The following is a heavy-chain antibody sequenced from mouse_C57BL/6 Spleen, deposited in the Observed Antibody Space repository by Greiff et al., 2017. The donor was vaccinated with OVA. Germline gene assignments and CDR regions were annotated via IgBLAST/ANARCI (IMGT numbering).Heavy chain of an antibody. D-gene: IGHD1-1*01. J-gene: IGHJ4*01. CDR1: GFSLRTSGMG. CDR3: ARSSSYYAMDY. CDR2: IYWDDDK. V-gene: IGHV8-12*01. Sequence: QVTLKVSGPGILQSSQTLSLTCSFSGFSLRTSGMGVRWIRQPSGKGLEWLAHIYWDDDKRYNTSLKSRLTISKDTSRNQVFLKLTSVDTADTATYYCARSSSYYAMDYWGQGTSVTVSS.